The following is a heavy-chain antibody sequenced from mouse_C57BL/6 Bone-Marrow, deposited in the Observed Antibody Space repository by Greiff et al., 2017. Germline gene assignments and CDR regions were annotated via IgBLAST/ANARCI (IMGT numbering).Heavy chain of an antibody. J-gene: IGHJ4*01. V-gene: IGHV5-4*01. CDR3: AREWLPYYYAMDY. CDR1: GFTFSSYA. D-gene: IGHD2-2*01. CDR2: ISDGGSYT. Sequence: EVQGVESGGGLVKPGGSLKLSCAASGFTFSSYAMSWVRQTPEKRLEWVATISDGGSYTYYPDNVKGRFTISRDNAKNNLYLQISHLKSEDTAMYYCAREWLPYYYAMDYWGKGTSVTVSS.